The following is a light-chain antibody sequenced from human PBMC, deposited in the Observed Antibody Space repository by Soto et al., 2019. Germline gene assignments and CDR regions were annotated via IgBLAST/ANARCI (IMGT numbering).Light chain of an antibody. CDR2: DVS. Sequence: QSALTQPPSVSGSPGQSVTISCSGTIDDVTAYYRVSWYQQTPGTAPKLMIYDVSNRPSGVPDRFSGSRSGNTASLTISGLQAEDEGEYYCSVYTRTSTYVFGTGTKLTVL. J-gene: IGLJ1*01. CDR3: SVYTRTSTYV. V-gene: IGLV2-18*01. CDR1: IDDVTAYYR.